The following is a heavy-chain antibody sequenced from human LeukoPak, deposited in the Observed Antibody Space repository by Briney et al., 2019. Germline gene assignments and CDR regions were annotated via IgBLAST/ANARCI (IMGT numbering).Heavy chain of an antibody. CDR3: ARLNGGN. Sequence: SETLSLTCTVSGGSISSYYWSWIRQPPGKGLEWIGYIDYSGSTAYNPSLNGRVAVSVDTSKNQFSLKLRSVTAADTAVYYCARLNGGNWGPGILVTLSS. D-gene: IGHD4-23*01. V-gene: IGHV4-59*08. J-gene: IGHJ4*02. CDR1: GGSISSYY. CDR2: IDYSGST.